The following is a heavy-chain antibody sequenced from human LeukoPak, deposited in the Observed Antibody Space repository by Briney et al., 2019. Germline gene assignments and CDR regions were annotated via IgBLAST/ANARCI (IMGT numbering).Heavy chain of an antibody. J-gene: IGHJ4*02. V-gene: IGHV1-2*02. CDR3: ARDPYGSGSYYIN. CDR2: INPNSGGT. Sequence: ASVKVSCKASGYTFTGYYMHWVRQAPGQGLEWMGWINPNSGGTNYAQKFQGRVTMTRDTSISTAYMELSRLRSDDTAVYYCARDPYGSGSYYINWGQGTLVTVSS. D-gene: IGHD3-10*01. CDR1: GYTFTGYY.